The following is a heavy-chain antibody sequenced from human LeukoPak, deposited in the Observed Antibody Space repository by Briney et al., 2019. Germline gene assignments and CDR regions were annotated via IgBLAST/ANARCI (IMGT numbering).Heavy chain of an antibody. J-gene: IGHJ6*03. CDR3: ARGQPLRGTFYYCYYDIDV. CDR2: IIPIFGTA. Sequence: SVKVSCKASGGTFSSYAISWVRQAPGQGLEWMGGIIPIFGTANYAQKFQGRVTITTDESTSTAYMELSSLRSEDTAVYYCARGQPLRGTFYYCYYDIDVWGKGTTVTVSS. V-gene: IGHV1-69*05. D-gene: IGHD2-21*02. CDR1: GGTFSSYA.